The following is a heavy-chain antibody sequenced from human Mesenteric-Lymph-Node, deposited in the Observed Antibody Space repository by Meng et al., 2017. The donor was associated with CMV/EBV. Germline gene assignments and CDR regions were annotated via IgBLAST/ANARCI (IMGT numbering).Heavy chain of an antibody. V-gene: IGHV4-38-2*02. J-gene: IGHJ4*02. Sequence: SQTLSLTCSVSGYSISSGYYWGWIRQPPGKGLEWIGNIYHSGTTYYNPSLKSRVTISLDTSKNQIFLKLSSVTAADTAVYYCARGTGGARLLNWAQGTLVTVSS. D-gene: IGHD3-9*01. CDR1: GYSISSGYY. CDR3: ARGTGGARLLN. CDR2: IYHSGTT.